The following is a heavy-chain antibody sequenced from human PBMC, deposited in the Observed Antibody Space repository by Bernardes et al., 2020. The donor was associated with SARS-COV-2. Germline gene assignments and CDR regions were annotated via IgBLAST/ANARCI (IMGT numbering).Heavy chain of an antibody. D-gene: IGHD3-10*01. CDR3: ARRVQWFGDHRAGYYYYGMDV. Sequence: SETLSLTCTVSGGSISSYYWSWIRQPPGKGLEWIGYIYYSGSTNYNPSLKSRVTISVDTSKNQFSLKLSSVTAADTAVYYCARRVQWFGDHRAGYYYYGMDVWGQGTTVTVSS. CDR2: IYYSGST. J-gene: IGHJ6*02. CDR1: GGSISSYY. V-gene: IGHV4-59*08.